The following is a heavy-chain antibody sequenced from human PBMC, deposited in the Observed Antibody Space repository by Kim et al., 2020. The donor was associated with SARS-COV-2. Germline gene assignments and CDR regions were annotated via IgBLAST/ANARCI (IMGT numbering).Heavy chain of an antibody. CDR2: ISYDGSNN. CDR3: AKDFWSGYHLPPGMDV. V-gene: IGHV3-30*18. D-gene: IGHD3-3*01. J-gene: IGHJ6*02. CDR1: GFTFSSYG. Sequence: GGSLRLSCAASGFTFSSYGMHWVRQAPGKGLEWVAVISYDGSNNYYADSVKGRFTISRDNSKNTLYLQMNSLRAEDTAVYYCAKDFWSGYHLPPGMDVWGQGTTVTVSS.